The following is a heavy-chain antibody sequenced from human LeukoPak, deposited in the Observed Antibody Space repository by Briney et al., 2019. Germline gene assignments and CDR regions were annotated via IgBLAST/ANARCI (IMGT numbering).Heavy chain of an antibody. J-gene: IGHJ4*02. D-gene: IGHD6-19*01. V-gene: IGHV4-4*07. Sequence: SETLSLTCTVSGGSISSYYWSWIREPAGKGLEWIGRIYTSGSTNYNPSLKSRVTMSVDTSKNQFSLKLSSVTAADTAVYYCARKAVAGTYFDYWGQGTLVTVSS. CDR3: ARKAVAGTYFDY. CDR2: IYTSGST. CDR1: GGSISSYY.